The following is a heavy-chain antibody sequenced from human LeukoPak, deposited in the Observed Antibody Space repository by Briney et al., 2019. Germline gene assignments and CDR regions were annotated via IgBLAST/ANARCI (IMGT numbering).Heavy chain of an antibody. D-gene: IGHD3-3*01. CDR1: GGSISSGSYY. V-gene: IGHV4-61*02. CDR3: ARDGYDFWSGYSPFDP. CDR2: IYTSGST. Sequence: SETLSLTRTVSGGSISSGSYYWSWIRQPAGKGLEWIGRIYTSGSTNHNPSLKSRVTISVDTSKNQFSLKLSSVTAADTAVYYCARDGYDFWSGYSPFDPWGQGTLVTVSS. J-gene: IGHJ5*02.